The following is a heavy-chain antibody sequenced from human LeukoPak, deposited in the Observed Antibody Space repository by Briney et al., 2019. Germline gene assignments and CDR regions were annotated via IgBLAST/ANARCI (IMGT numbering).Heavy chain of an antibody. Sequence: SQTLSLTCTVSGGSISSGDYYWSWIRQPPGEGLEWIGYIYYSGSTYYNPSLKSRVTISVDTSKNQFSLKLSSVTAADTAVYYCARGYYGSETASRDFDYWGQGTLVTVSS. CDR2: IYYSGST. CDR3: ARGYYGSETASRDFDY. V-gene: IGHV4-30-4*08. J-gene: IGHJ4*02. D-gene: IGHD3-10*01. CDR1: GGSISSGDYY.